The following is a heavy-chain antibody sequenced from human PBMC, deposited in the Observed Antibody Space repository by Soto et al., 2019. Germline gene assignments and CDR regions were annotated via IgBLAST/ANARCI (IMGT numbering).Heavy chain of an antibody. CDR2: ITYDGSNK. D-gene: IGHD6-19*01. CDR3: VIDSSGWYRNNWFDP. Sequence: QVQLVESGGGVVQPGRSLRLSCAASGFTFSSYGMQWVRQAPGKGLERVAVITYDGSNKYYADSVKGGFTISRDNSKTTLYVQMNSLRVEDTAVYYCVIDSSGWYRNNWFDPGGQGALVTVTS. J-gene: IGHJ5*02. V-gene: IGHV3-30*03. CDR1: GFTFSSYG.